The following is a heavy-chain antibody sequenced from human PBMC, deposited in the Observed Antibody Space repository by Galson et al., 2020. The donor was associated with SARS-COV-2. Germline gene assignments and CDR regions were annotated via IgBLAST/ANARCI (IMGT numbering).Heavy chain of an antibody. V-gene: IGHV3-15*01. Sequence: GGSLRLSCAVSGFTFTNAWMNWVRQAPGKGLEWVGRIKSKIDGGTTDYAAPVKGRFTISRDDSKDTLNLQMDSLKTEDTAVYYCTTGRSGSYYSSGEYFPDWCQGTLVTVSS. J-gene: IGHJ1*01. D-gene: IGHD1-26*01. CDR1: GFTFTNAW. CDR2: IKSKIDGGTT. CDR3: TTGRSGSYYSSGEYFPD.